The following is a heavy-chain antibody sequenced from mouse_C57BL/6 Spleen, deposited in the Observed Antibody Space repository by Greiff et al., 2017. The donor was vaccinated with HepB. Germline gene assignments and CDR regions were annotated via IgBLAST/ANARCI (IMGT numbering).Heavy chain of an antibody. CDR3: ARWRENYFDY. CDR1: GYTFSSSW. V-gene: IGHV1-82*01. CDR2: IYPGDGDT. Sequence: VQLVESGPELVKPGASVKISCKASGYTFSSSWMNWVKQRPGKGLEWIGRIYPGDGDTNYNGKFTGKATLTADKSSSTAYMQLSSRTSEDSAVYFSARWRENYFDYWGQGTTLTVSS. J-gene: IGHJ2*01.